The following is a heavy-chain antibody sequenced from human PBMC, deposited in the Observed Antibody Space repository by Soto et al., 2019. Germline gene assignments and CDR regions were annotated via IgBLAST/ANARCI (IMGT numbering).Heavy chain of an antibody. V-gene: IGHV3-23*01. J-gene: IGHJ4*02. CDR1: GLTFSSYA. CDR3: AIGGLRYYFHY. Sequence: GGSLRLSCAAPGLTFSSYARSGVRQASGKGLQCVSAISGSGGSTYYADSVKGRFTISRDNTKNTLYLQMNSLRAEDTAVYYCAIGGLRYYFHYWGPVTLVTVYS. CDR2: ISGSGGST. D-gene: IGHD4-17*01.